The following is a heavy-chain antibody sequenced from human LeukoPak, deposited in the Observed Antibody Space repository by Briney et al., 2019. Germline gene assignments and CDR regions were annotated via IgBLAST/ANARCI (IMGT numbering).Heavy chain of an antibody. CDR1: GFTFNNYA. V-gene: IGHV3-30-3*01. CDR2: KSYDGSNK. J-gene: IGHJ4*02. D-gene: IGHD6-6*01. Sequence: GGSLRLSCAASGFTFNNYAMHWVRQAPGKGLEWVAVKSYDGSNKYYADSVKGRFTISRDNSKNTLYLQLNSLRAEDTAVYYCARDGGEQLVGPFDYWGQGTLVAVSS. CDR3: ARDGGEQLVGPFDY.